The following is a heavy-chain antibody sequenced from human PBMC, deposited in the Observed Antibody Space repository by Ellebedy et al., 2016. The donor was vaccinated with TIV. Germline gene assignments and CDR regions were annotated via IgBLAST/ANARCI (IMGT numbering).Heavy chain of an antibody. J-gene: IGHJ5*02. Sequence: SETLSLXCAVYGGSFSGYYWSWIRQPPGKGLEWIGEINHSGSTNYNPSLKSRVPISVDTSKNQFSLKLSSVTAADTAVYYCARHVANIPGPARFDPWGQGTLVTVSS. CDR2: INHSGST. V-gene: IGHV4-34*01. D-gene: IGHD2/OR15-2a*01. CDR1: GGSFSGYY. CDR3: ARHVANIPGPARFDP.